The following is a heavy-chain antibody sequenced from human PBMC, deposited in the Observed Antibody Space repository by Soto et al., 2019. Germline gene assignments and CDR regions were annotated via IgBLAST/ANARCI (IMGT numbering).Heavy chain of an antibody. D-gene: IGHD2-21*02. Sequence: GGSLRLSCAASGFTFDDYAMHWVRQAPGKGLEWVSLISWDGGSTYYADSVKGRFTISRDNSKNSLYLQMNSLRAEDTALYYCAKDRSHPGLIGLLFPYYYYGMDVWGQGTTVTVSS. CDR3: AKDRSHPGLIGLLFPYYYYGMDV. CDR2: ISWDGGST. CDR1: GFTFDDYA. J-gene: IGHJ6*02. V-gene: IGHV3-43D*03.